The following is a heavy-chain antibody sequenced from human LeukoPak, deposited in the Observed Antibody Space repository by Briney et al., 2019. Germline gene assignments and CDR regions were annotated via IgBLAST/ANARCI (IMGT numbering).Heavy chain of an antibody. V-gene: IGHV4-4*02. CDR2: IYHSGST. D-gene: IGHD3-3*01. J-gene: IGHJ6*03. CDR3: ARARKYYDFWSGYYPDYYYMDV. Sequence: PSGTLSLTCAVSGGSISSSNWWSWVRQPPGKGLEWIGEIYHSGSTNYNPSLKSRVTISVNTSKNQFSLKLSSVTAADTAVYYCARARKYYDFWSGYYPDYYYMDVWGKGTTVTVSS. CDR1: GGSISSSNW.